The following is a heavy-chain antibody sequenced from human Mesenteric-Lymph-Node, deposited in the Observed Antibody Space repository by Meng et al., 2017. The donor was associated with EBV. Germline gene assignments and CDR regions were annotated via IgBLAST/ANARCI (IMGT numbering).Heavy chain of an antibody. J-gene: IGHJ4*02. CDR1: GGLARSSNW. V-gene: IGHV4-4*03. D-gene: IGHD4-17*01. CDR3: ARVTVTGGYYFDY. CDR2: IYHSRRT. Sequence: QLHGWGPGRAKPPGPLSLTWSASGGLARSSNWWRWVRRPPGKGLEWIGEIYHSRRTSYNPSLKSRVSLSVEKSKNHFSLNLSSVTAADTAVYYCARVTVTGGYYFDYWGQGSLVTVSS.